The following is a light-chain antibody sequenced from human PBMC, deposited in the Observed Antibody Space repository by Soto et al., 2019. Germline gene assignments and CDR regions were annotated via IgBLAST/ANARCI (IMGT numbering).Light chain of an antibody. CDR1: SSDVGGYDF. J-gene: IGLJ1*01. CDR3: SSYTSISTYV. Sequence: QSALTQPASVSGSPGQSITISCTGTSSDVGGYDFVSWYQHHPGKAPRLMTYDVSHRPSGVSDRFSASKSGNTASLTISGLLAEDEADYYCSSYTSISTYVFGTGTKLTVL. CDR2: DVS. V-gene: IGLV2-14*03.